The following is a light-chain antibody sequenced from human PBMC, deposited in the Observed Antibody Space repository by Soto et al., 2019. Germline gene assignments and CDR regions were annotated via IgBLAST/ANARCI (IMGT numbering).Light chain of an antibody. CDR1: TSNIGSNF. CDR2: DNN. CDR3: GTWDSDLSGGL. V-gene: IGLV1-51*01. J-gene: IGLJ3*02. Sequence: QAVVTQPPSVSAAPGQMVTISCSGNTSNIGSNFVSWYQQVPGTAPTLLIYDNNKRPSGIPDRFSGSKSGTSATLAITGLQTADEADYYCGTWDSDLSGGLFGGGTKLTVL.